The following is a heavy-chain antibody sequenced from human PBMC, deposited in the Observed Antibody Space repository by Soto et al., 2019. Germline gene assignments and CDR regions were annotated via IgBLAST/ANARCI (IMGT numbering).Heavy chain of an antibody. CDR1: GYTLTELS. CDR2: FDPEDGET. J-gene: IGHJ4*02. Sequence: ASVKVSCKVSGYTLTELSMHWVRQAPGKGLEWMGGFDPEDGETIYAQKFQGRVTMTEDTSTDTAYMELSSLRSEDMAVYYCATAPGIAAAGTSAIPNYYFDYWGQGTLVTVSS. V-gene: IGHV1-24*01. D-gene: IGHD6-13*01. CDR3: ATAPGIAAAGTSAIPNYYFDY.